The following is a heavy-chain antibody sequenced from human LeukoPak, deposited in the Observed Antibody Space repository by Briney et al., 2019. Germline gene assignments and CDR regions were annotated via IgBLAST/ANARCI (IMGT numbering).Heavy chain of an antibody. CDR1: GGSISIYY. CDR3: ARHLRFDH. CDR2: IYHSGST. Sequence: SETLSLTCTVSGGSISIYYWSWIRQPPGKGLEWIGYIYHSGSTDYNPSIKGRVTISVDTSKSQFSLKLTSVTAADTAVYYCARHLRFDHWGQGTLVTVSS. J-gene: IGHJ5*02. V-gene: IGHV4-59*01.